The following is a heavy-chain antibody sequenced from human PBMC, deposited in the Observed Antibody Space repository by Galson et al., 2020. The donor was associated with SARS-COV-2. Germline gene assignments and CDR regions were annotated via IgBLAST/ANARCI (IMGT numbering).Heavy chain of an antibody. CDR2: ISAGSSYI. CDR1: GFPFSSYS. Sequence: GGSLRLSCAASGFPFSSYSMNWVRQAPGKGLESVSSISAGSSYIYYADSVKGRFTISRDNAKNSLYLQVNSLRAEDTAVYYCARVGGMATTPANYYYYGLDVWGQGTTVTVSS. D-gene: IGHD2-15*01. J-gene: IGHJ6*02. CDR3: ARVGGMATTPANYYYYGLDV. V-gene: IGHV3-21*01.